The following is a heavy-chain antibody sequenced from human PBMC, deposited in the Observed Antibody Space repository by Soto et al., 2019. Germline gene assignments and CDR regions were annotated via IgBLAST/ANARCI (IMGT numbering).Heavy chain of an antibody. J-gene: IGHJ6*02. CDR2: ISGSGGST. CDR3: AKDLFCSGYADYYYYGMYV. CDR1: GFTFSSDA. V-gene: IGHV3-23*01. Sequence: GGSLRLSCAASGFTFSSDAMSWVRQAPGKGLEWVSAISGSGGSTYYADSVKGRFTISRDNSKNTLYLQMNSLRAEDTAVYYCAKDLFCSGYADYYYYGMYVWGQGTTVTVSS. D-gene: IGHD5-12*01.